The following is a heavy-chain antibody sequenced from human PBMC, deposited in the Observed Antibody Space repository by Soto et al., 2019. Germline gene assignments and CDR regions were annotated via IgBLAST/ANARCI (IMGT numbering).Heavy chain of an antibody. CDR2: IYYSGST. CDR3: ARDRGGRNVVVPATGYLDV. Sequence: QVQLQESGPGLVKPSQTLSLTCTVSGGSISSGGYYWSWIRQHPGKGLEWIGYIYYSGSTYYNPSLKSRVTISVDTSKNQFSLKLSSVTAADTAVYYCARDRGGRNVVVPATGYLDVWGQGTTVTVSS. V-gene: IGHV4-31*03. CDR1: GGSISSGGYY. J-gene: IGHJ6*02. D-gene: IGHD2-2*01.